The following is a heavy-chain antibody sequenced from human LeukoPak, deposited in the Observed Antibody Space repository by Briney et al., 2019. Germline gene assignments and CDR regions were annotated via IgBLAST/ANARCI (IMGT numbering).Heavy chain of an antibody. CDR1: GYSFTDYY. Sequence: ASVKISCKVSGYSFTDYYMHWVQQAPGKGLEWMGLVDPEDGETMYAEKFQGRVTITGDTSTDTAYMELSSLRSEDTAVYYCATWLSGPPVATIDYDYWGQGTLVTVSS. CDR2: VDPEDGET. J-gene: IGHJ4*02. V-gene: IGHV1-69-2*01. D-gene: IGHD5-12*01. CDR3: ATWLSGPPVATIDYDY.